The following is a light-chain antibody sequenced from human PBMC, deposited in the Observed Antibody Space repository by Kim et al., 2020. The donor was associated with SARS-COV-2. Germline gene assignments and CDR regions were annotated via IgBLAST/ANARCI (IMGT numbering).Light chain of an antibody. CDR3: QQYYNTGT. J-gene: IGKJ1*01. CDR1: QSVLYTSNNKNY. CDR2: WAS. Sequence: RANINCKSGQSVLYTSNNKNYLAWYQQQPGQPPKLLIYWASTRESGVPDRFSGSGSGTDFTLTISSLQAEDVAVYYCQQYYNTGTFGQGTKVDIK. V-gene: IGKV4-1*01.